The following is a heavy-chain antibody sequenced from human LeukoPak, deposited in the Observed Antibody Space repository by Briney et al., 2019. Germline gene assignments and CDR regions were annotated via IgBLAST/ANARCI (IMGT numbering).Heavy chain of an antibody. D-gene: IGHD3-9*01. Sequence: SETLSLTCAVAGYSITSGYYWGWIRQPPGKALEWITSMYHSGNTYYNPSLKSRVTISIDTSKKQFSLKLSSVTAADTAVYYCARIADWPWAYFDYCGQGNLVTVSS. CDR1: GYSITSGYY. CDR2: MYHSGNT. V-gene: IGHV4-38-2*01. CDR3: ARIADWPWAYFDY. J-gene: IGHJ4*02.